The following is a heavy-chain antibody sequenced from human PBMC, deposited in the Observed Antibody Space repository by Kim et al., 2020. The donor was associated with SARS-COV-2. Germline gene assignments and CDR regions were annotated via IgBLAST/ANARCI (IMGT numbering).Heavy chain of an antibody. D-gene: IGHD6-6*01. CDR2: INTDGITT. CDR1: GFTFSSHW. J-gene: IGHJ3*02. V-gene: IGHV3-74*01. CDR3: ARDPPSIAARDI. Sequence: GGSLRLSCAASGFTFSSHWMHWVRQAPGQGLVWVSRINTDGITTNYADSVKGRFTISRDNAKNTVYLQMNSLRAEDTAVYYCARDPPSIAARDIWGQGTMVTVSS.